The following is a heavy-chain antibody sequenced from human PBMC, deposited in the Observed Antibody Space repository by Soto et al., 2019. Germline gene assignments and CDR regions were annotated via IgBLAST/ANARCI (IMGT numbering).Heavy chain of an antibody. J-gene: IGHJ4*02. D-gene: IGHD1-26*01. CDR1: GGTFSSYT. CDR2: IIPILGIA. CDR3: ARDGGSYPGNY. V-gene: IGHV1-69*08. Sequence: QVQLVQSGAEVKKPGSSVKVSCKASGGTFSSYTISWVRQAPGQGLEWMGRIIPILGIANYAQKFQGRATITADKSTSTAYMELSSLRSEDTAVYYCARDGGSYPGNYWGQGTLVTVSS.